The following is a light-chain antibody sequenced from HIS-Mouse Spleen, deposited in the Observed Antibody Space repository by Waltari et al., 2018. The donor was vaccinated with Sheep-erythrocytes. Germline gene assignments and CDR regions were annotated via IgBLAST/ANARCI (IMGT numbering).Light chain of an antibody. J-gene: IGLJ1*01. CDR1: SSDVGGYNY. V-gene: IGLV2-11*01. CDR3: CSYAGSYNHV. CDR2: DVS. Sequence: QSALTQPRSVSGSPGQSVTISCTGPSSDVGGYNYVSWYQQHPGKAPKLMIYDVSNRPSGVPDRFSGSKSGNTASLTISGLQAEDEADYYCCSYAGSYNHVFATGTKVTVL.